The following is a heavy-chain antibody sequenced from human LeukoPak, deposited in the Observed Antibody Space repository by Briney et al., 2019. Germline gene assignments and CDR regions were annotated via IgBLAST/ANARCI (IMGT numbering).Heavy chain of an antibody. Sequence: PGGSLRLSCAASGFTFSSYAMHWVRQAPGKGLEWVAVIWYDGSNKYYADSVKGRFTISRDNSKNTLYLQMNSLRAEDTAVYYCARDPMVRGPPSYYFDYWGQGTLVTVSS. V-gene: IGHV3-33*08. D-gene: IGHD3-10*01. J-gene: IGHJ4*02. CDR1: GFTFSSYA. CDR2: IWYDGSNK. CDR3: ARDPMVRGPPSYYFDY.